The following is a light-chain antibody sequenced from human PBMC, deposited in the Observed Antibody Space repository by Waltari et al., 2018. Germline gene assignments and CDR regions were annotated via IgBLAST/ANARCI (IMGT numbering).Light chain of an antibody. CDR3: MQALQTRYT. CDR1: QSLLHSNGNNY. Sequence: DIVMTQSPLSLPVTPGEPASISCTSSQSLLHSNGNNYLGWYLQKPGQSPQLLIYLGSNRASGVPDRFSGSGSGTDFTLKISRVEAEDVGIYYCMQALQTRYTFGQGTKLEIK. V-gene: IGKV2-28*01. J-gene: IGKJ2*01. CDR2: LGS.